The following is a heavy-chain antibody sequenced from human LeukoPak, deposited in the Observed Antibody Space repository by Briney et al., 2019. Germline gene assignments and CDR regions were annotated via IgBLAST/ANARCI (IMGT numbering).Heavy chain of an antibody. D-gene: IGHD1-14*01. Sequence: GGSLRLSCAASGFTFSSYGMHWVRQAPGKGLEWVAVISYDGSNKYYADSVKGRFTISRDNSKNTLYLQMNSLRAEGTAVYYCAKSGTGNLLSYWGQGTLVTVSS. CDR2: ISYDGSNK. CDR3: AKSGTGNLLSY. CDR1: GFTFSSYG. J-gene: IGHJ4*02. V-gene: IGHV3-30*18.